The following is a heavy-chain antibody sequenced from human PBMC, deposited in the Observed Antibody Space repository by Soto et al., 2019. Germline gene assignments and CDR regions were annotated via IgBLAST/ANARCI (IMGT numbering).Heavy chain of an antibody. V-gene: IGHV1-3*01. CDR2: INAGNGNT. D-gene: IGHD3-9*01. CDR3: ARAFLRYFDWLNLANQYFDY. Sequence: ASVKVSCKASGYTFTSYAMHWVRQAPGQRLEWMGWINAGNGNTKYSQKFQGRVTITRDTSASTAYMELSSLRSEDTAVYYCARAFLRYFDWLNLANQYFDYWGQGTLVTVS. CDR1: GYTFTSYA. J-gene: IGHJ4*02.